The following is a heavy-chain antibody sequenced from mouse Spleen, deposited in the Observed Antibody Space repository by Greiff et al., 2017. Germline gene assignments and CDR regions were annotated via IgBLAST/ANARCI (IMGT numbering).Heavy chain of an antibody. Sequence: QVHVKQSGAELVRPGASVTLSCKASGYTFTDYEMHWVKQTPVHGLEWIGAIDPETGGTAYNQKFKGKATLTADKSSSTAYMELRSLTSEDSAVYYCTRDLTTVVLDYYAMDYWGQGTSVTVSS. J-gene: IGHJ4*01. CDR2: IDPETGGT. D-gene: IGHD1-1*01. CDR3: TRDLTTVVLDYYAMDY. CDR1: GYTFTDYE. V-gene: IGHV1-15*01.